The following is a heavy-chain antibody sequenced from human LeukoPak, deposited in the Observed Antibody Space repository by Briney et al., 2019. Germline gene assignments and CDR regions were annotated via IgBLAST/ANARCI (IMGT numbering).Heavy chain of an antibody. CDR1: GSTFSNAW. CDR3: TTRGPYGSGSYRY. J-gene: IGHJ4*02. D-gene: IGHD3-10*01. Sequence: GGSLRLSCAASGSTFSNAWMSWVRQAPGKGLEWVGRIKSKTDGGTTGYAAPVKGRFTISRDDSKNTLYLQMNSLKTEDTAVYYCTTRGPYGSGSYRYWGQGTLVTVSS. V-gene: IGHV3-15*01. CDR2: IKSKTDGGTT.